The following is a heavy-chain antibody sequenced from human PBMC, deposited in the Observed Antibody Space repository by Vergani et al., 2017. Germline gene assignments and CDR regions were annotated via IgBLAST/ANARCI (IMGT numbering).Heavy chain of an antibody. D-gene: IGHD3-10*01. J-gene: IGHJ4*02. V-gene: IGHV4-59*01. CDR1: GGSISSYY. CDR3: ASSYYYGSGSYYRAHSFDY. Sequence: QVQLQESGPGLVKPSETLSLTCTVSGGSISSYYWSWIRQPPGKGLEWIGYIYYSGSTNYNPSLKSRVTISVDTSKNQFSLKLSSVTAADTAVYYCASSYYYGSGSYYRAHSFDYWGQATLVTVSP. CDR2: IYYSGST.